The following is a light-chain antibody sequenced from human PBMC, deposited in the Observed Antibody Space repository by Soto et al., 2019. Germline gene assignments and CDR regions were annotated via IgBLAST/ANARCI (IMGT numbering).Light chain of an antibody. CDR1: QNIITW. Sequence: DIQLTQSPSTLSASVGDRVTITCRASQNIITWLAWFQQKPGKAPKLLIYKASSLESGVPSRFSGSGSGTEFTLTITSLQPDDFATYYCQQYNGYSRTFGQGTKVDI. CDR3: QQYNGYSRT. J-gene: IGKJ1*01. CDR2: KAS. V-gene: IGKV1-5*03.